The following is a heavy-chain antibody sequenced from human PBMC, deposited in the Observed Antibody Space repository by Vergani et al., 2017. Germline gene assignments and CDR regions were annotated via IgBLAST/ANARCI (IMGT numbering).Heavy chain of an antibody. CDR1: GGSVSSGSYY. CDR2: IYYSWST. Sequence: QVQLQESGPGLVKPSETLSLTCTVSGGSVSSGSYYWSWIRQPPGKGLEWIGYIYYSWSTNYNPSLKSRVTISVDTSKNQFSLKLSSVTAADTAVYYCARDHTVVTLGVYFQHWGQGTLVTVSS. J-gene: IGHJ1*01. CDR3: ARDHTVVTLGVYFQH. D-gene: IGHD4-23*01. V-gene: IGHV4-61*01.